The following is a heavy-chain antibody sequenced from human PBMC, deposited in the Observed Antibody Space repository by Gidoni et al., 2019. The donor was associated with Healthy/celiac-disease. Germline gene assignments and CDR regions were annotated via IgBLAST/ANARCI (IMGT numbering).Heavy chain of an antibody. CDR2: INHSGST. Sequence: QVQLQQWGAGLLKPSETLSLTCAVYGGSFSGYYWSWILQPPGKGLEWIGEINHSGSTNYNPSLKSRVTISVDTSKNQFSLKLSSVTAADTAVYYCARGTYEYSSSPTKKYYYYYYMDVWGKGTTVTVSS. CDR3: ARGTYEYSSSPTKKYYYYYYMDV. V-gene: IGHV4-34*01. J-gene: IGHJ6*03. CDR1: GGSFSGYY. D-gene: IGHD6-6*01.